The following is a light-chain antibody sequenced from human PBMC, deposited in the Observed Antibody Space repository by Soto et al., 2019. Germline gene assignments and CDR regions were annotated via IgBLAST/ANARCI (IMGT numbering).Light chain of an antibody. CDR1: QRISSN. J-gene: IGKJ2*01. CDR2: GAS. CDR3: QHYNNWPPYT. Sequence: EVVLTQSPGTLSLSPGERATLSCRASQRISSNFARYQQKPGQAPRLLIYGASTRATGVPATFSGSGSETDVSLTISNLQPEDCAVYYCQHYNNWPPYTFGQGTKVDI. V-gene: IGKV3D-15*01.